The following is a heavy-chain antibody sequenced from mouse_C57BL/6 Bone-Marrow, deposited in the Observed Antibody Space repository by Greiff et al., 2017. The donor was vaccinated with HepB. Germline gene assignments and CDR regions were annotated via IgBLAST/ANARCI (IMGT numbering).Heavy chain of an antibody. CDR1: GYTFTNYW. CDR3: ARGDDYDDGAYDAMDY. D-gene: IGHD2-4*01. J-gene: IGHJ4*01. V-gene: IGHV1-63*01. CDR2: IYPGGGYT. Sequence: QVQLQQSGAELVRPGTSVKMSCKASGYTFTNYWIGWAKQRPGHGLEWIGDIYPGGGYTNYNEKFKGKATLTADKSSSTAYMQFSSLTSEDSAIYYCARGDDYDDGAYDAMDYWGQGTSVTVSS.